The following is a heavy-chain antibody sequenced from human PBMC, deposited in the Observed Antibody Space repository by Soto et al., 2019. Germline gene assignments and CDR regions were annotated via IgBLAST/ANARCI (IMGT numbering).Heavy chain of an antibody. CDR2: INPSSGGT. V-gene: IGHV1-2*02. J-gene: IGHJ4*02. Sequence: QVQLVQSGAEVKKPGASVKVSCKASGYTFTGYYMHWVRQAPGQGLEWMGWINPSSGGTNYAQKFQGRVTMTRDTSISTAYMELSRLRSDDTAVYYCARDTTILGSLDYWGQGTLVTVSS. CDR3: ARDTTILGSLDY. CDR1: GYTFTGYY. D-gene: IGHD3-10*02.